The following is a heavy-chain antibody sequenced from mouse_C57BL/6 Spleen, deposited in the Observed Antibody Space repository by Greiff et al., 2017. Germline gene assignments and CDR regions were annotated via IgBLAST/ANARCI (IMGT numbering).Heavy chain of an antibody. V-gene: IGHV1-69*01. D-gene: IGHD2-4*01. J-gene: IGHJ3*01. Sequence: QVQLQQPGAELVMPGASVKLSCKASGYTFTSYWMHWVKQRPGQGLEWIGEIDPSDSYTNYNQKFKGKSTLTVDKSSSTAYMQLSSLTSEDSAVYFCAREGIYYDYEFAYWGQGTLVTVSA. CDR2: IDPSDSYT. CDR1: GYTFTSYW. CDR3: AREGIYYDYEFAY.